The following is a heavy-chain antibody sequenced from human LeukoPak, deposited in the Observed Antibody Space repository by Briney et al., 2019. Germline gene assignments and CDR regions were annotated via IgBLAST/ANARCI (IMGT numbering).Heavy chain of an antibody. J-gene: IGHJ4*02. CDR1: GGSISSSSYY. D-gene: IGHD6-13*01. CDR3: ARSKYSSSWRPFDY. V-gene: IGHV4-39*07. Sequence: SETLSLTCTVSGGSISSSSYYWGWIRQPPGKGLEWIGSIYYSGSTYYNPSLKSRVTISVDTSKNQFSLKLSSVTAADTAVYYCARSKYSSSWRPFDYWGQGTLVTVSS. CDR2: IYYSGST.